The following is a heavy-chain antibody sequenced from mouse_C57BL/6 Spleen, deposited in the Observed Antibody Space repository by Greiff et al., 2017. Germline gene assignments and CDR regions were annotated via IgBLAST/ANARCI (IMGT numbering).Heavy chain of an antibody. CDR2: IDPENGDT. V-gene: IGHV14-4*01. CDR1: GFNIKDDY. D-gene: IGHD1-1*01. Sequence: EVQLQQSGAELVRPGASVKLSCTASGFNIKDDYMPWVKQRPEQGLEWIGWIDPENGDTEYASKFQGKATITADTSSNTAYLQLSSLTSEDTAVYYCTTDYGSNYAVDYWGQGTSVTVSS. J-gene: IGHJ4*01. CDR3: TTDYGSNYAVDY.